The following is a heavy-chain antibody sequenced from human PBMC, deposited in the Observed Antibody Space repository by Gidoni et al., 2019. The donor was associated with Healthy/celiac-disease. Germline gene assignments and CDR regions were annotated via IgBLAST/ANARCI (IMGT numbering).Heavy chain of an antibody. Sequence: QVQLQESGPGLLNPSETLSLTCSVSGGSISSYYWSWIRQPAGKGLEWIGRIYTSGSTNYNPSLKSRVTMSVDTSKNQFSLKLSSVTAADTAVYDCAREDTAMVFDYWGQGTLVTVSS. CDR1: GGSISSYY. J-gene: IGHJ4*02. CDR3: AREDTAMVFDY. CDR2: IYTSGST. D-gene: IGHD5-18*01. V-gene: IGHV4-4*07.